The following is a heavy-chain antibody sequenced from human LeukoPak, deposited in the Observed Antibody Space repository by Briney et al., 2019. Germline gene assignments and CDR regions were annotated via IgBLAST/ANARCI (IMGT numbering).Heavy chain of an antibody. CDR1: GGSFSGYY. Sequence: SETLSLTCAVYGGSFSGYYWSWIRQPPGKGLEWIGEINHSGSTNYNPSLKSRVTISVDTSKNQFSLKLSSVTAADTAVYYCARVNNWNFFYFDYWGQGTLVTVSS. J-gene: IGHJ4*02. D-gene: IGHD1-7*01. CDR2: INHSGST. V-gene: IGHV4-34*01. CDR3: ARVNNWNFFYFDY.